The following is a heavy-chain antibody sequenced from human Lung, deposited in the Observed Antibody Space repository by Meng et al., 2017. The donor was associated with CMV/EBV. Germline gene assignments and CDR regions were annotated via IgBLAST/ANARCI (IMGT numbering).Heavy chain of an antibody. CDR2: VSWNGSRT. J-gene: IGHJ5*02. CDR3: AKIQDIVVVPAEGLNWFDP. Sequence: SCKALGYTFTHYYIHWVRQAPGQGLEWVSGVSWNGSRTHYADSVKGRFIISRDNSRNFLYQQMNSLRPEDMAVYYCAKIQDIVVVPAEGLNWFDPWGQGTLVTVSS. V-gene: IGHV3-19*01. CDR1: GYTFTHYY. D-gene: IGHD2-2*01.